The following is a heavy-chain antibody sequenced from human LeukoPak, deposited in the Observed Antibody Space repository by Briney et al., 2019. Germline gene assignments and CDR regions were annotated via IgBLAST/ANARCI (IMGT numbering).Heavy chain of an antibody. J-gene: IGHJ2*01. CDR1: GGSFSGYY. Sequence: PSETLSLTCAVYGGSFSGYYWSWIRQPPGKGLEWIGEINHSGSTNYNPSLKSRVTTSVDTSKNQFSLKLSSVTAADTAVYYCARAPAWYFDLWGRGTLVTVSS. CDR3: ARAPAWYFDL. D-gene: IGHD2-15*01. CDR2: INHSGST. V-gene: IGHV4-34*01.